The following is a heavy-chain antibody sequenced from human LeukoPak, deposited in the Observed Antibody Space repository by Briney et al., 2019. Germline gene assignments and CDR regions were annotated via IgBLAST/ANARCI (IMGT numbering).Heavy chain of an antibody. CDR1: RGSISSGNYY. Sequence: SQTLSLTCTVSRGSISSGNYYWSWIRQPAGKGLEWIGRFHTRGSTNYNPSLKSRVIISVDTSKNQFSLKLNSVTAADTAVYYCARDDGSCSGGSCPSGNWFDPWGQGTLVTVSS. J-gene: IGHJ5*02. CDR3: ARDDGSCSGGSCPSGNWFDP. CDR2: FHTRGST. D-gene: IGHD2-15*01. V-gene: IGHV4-61*02.